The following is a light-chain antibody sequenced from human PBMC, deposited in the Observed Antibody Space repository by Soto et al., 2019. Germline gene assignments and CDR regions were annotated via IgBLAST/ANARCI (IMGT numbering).Light chain of an antibody. CDR1: QSVSNY. V-gene: IGKV3-15*01. CDR3: QQYNSWPPSYT. CDR2: GAS. J-gene: IGKJ2*01. Sequence: EIVMTQSPATLSVSLGDRATLSCRASQSVSNYLAWYQQKPGQAPRLLIYGASTRATGIPARFSGSGSETDFTLTISSLQSEDFAVYYCQQYNSWPPSYTFCQGTKLEIK.